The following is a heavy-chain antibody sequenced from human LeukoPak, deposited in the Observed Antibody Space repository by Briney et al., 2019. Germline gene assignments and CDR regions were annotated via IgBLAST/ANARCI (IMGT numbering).Heavy chain of an antibody. V-gene: IGHV4-59*01. D-gene: IGHD3-22*01. CDR3: ARESAPGGYDSSGYAFDI. CDR2: IYYSGST. J-gene: IGHJ3*02. Sequence: SETLSLTCTVSGGSISSYYWSWIRQPPGKGLEWIGYIYYSGSTNYNPSLKSRVTISVDTSKNQFSLKLSSVTAAGTAVYYCARESAPGGYDSSGYAFDIWGQGTMVTVSS. CDR1: GGSISSYY.